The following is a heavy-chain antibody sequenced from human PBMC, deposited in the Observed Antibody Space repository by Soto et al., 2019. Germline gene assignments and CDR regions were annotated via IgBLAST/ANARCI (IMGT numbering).Heavy chain of an antibody. CDR3: ARVNSATGSMHFDH. J-gene: IGHJ4*02. V-gene: IGHV3-21*01. Sequence: PGGSLRLSCAVSTFNFTSYSLNWVRQAPGKGPEWVSSISATSTYIFYADSVKGRFTISRDNAKNSVSLQMNSLRAEDTALYYCARVNSATGSMHFDHWGQGTLVTVSS. D-gene: IGHD3-10*01. CDR1: TFNFTSYS. CDR2: ISATSTYI.